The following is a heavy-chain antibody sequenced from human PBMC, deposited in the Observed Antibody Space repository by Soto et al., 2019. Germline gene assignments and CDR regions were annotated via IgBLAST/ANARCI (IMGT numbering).Heavy chain of an antibody. V-gene: IGHV3-33*01. D-gene: IGHD1-26*01. Sequence: PGGSLRLSCAASGFTFSNHCMHWVRQAPGKGLEWVAVIWYDGSRKHYADSVEGRFTISRDDSKSTLYLQMNSLRVEDTAVYYCARDLSYYSDDCWGQGTLVTVSS. CDR2: IWYDGSRK. CDR1: GFTFSNHC. J-gene: IGHJ4*02. CDR3: ARDLSYYSDDC.